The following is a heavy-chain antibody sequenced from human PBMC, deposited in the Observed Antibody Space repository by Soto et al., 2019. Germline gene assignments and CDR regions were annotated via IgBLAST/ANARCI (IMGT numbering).Heavy chain of an antibody. CDR1: GFTFSSYG. J-gene: IGHJ6*02. D-gene: IGHD3-3*01. CDR3: AKDLLRRGRVYGMDV. V-gene: IGHV3-30*18. CDR2: ISYDGSNK. Sequence: QVQLVESGGGVVQPGRSLRLSCAASGFTFSSYGMHWVRQAPGKGLEWVAVISYDGSNKYYSDSVKSRFTISRDNSRNTLYLQMNSLRAEDTAVYYCAKDLLRRGRVYGMDVWGQGATGTVSS.